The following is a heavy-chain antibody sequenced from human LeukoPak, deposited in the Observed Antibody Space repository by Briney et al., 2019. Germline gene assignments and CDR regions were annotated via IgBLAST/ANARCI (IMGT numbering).Heavy chain of an antibody. V-gene: IGHV4-39*07. D-gene: IGHD3-9*01. J-gene: IGHJ4*02. CDR1: GDSISSSTYY. CDR2: MYYSGST. CDR3: ARAPTGYDILTGYYTTPYFDY. Sequence: SETLSLTCTVSGDSISSSTYYWGWIRQPPGKGLEWIGSMYYSGSTYYNPSLKSRVTISVDTSKNQFSLKLSSVTAADTAVYYCARAPTGYDILTGYYTTPYFDYWGQGTLVTVSS.